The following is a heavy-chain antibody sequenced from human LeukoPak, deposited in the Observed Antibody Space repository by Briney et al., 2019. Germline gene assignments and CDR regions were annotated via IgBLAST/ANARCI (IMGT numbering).Heavy chain of an antibody. D-gene: IGHD3-10*01. CDR1: GFTFSDYY. Sequence: GGSLRLSCAASGFTFSDYYMSWIRQAPGKGLEWVSAISGSGGSTYYADSVKGRFTISRDNSKNTLYLQMNSLRAEDTAVYYSAIKAKGDYWGQGTLVTVSS. J-gene: IGHJ4*02. CDR3: AIKAKGDY. V-gene: IGHV3-23*01. CDR2: ISGSGGST.